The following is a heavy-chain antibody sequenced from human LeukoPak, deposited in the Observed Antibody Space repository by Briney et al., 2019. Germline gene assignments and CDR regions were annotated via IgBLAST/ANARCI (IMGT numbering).Heavy chain of an antibody. CDR1: GFTVSSNY. V-gene: IGHV3-53*01. J-gene: IGHJ4*02. D-gene: IGHD6-13*01. CDR2: IYSDGST. CDR3: ARVYSSSWYSDY. Sequence: PGGSLRPSCAASGFTVSSNYINWVRQAPGKGLEWVSVIYSDGSTNYADSVKGRFTISRDKSKNMLYLQMNSLRVEDTAVYYCARVYSSSWYSDYWGQGTLVTVSS.